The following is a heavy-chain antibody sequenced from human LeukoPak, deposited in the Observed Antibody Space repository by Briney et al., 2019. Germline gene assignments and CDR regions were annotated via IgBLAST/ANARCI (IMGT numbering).Heavy chain of an antibody. V-gene: IGHV3-30-3*01. CDR1: GFTFSSYA. CDR2: ISYDGSNK. Sequence: GGSLRLSCAASGFTFSSYAMRWVRQAPGKGLEWVAVISYDGSNKYYADSVKGRFTISRDNSKNTLYLQMNSLRAEDTAVYYCEREYDFPRSIPLDYWGQGTLVTVSS. D-gene: IGHD3-3*01. CDR3: EREYDFPRSIPLDY. J-gene: IGHJ4*02.